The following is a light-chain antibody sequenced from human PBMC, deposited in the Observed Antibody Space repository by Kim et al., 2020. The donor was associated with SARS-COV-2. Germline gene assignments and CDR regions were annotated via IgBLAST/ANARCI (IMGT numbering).Light chain of an antibody. V-gene: IGKV3-11*01. Sequence: EIVLTQSPTALSLSPGERATLSCRASQTISTYLAWYQHKPGQAPRLLIHDATNRATGIPARFSGSGSGTDFTLTISSLEPEDFGVYYCQHRYTVPPLTFGGGTKVDIK. CDR1: QTISTY. J-gene: IGKJ4*01. CDR2: DAT. CDR3: QHRYTVPPLT.